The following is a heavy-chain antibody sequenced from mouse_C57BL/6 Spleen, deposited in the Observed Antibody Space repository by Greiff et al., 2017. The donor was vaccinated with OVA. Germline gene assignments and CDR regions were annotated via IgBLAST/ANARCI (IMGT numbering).Heavy chain of an antibody. Sequence: VQLQQPGTELVKPGASVKLSCKASGYTFTSYWMHWVKQRPGQGLEWIGNINPSNGGTNYNEKFKSKATLTVDKSSSTAYMQLSSLTSEDSAVYYCARCGTTVGWYFDVWGTGTTVTVSS. CDR1: GYTFTSYW. D-gene: IGHD1-1*01. CDR2: INPSNGGT. V-gene: IGHV1-53*01. J-gene: IGHJ1*03. CDR3: ARCGTTVGWYFDV.